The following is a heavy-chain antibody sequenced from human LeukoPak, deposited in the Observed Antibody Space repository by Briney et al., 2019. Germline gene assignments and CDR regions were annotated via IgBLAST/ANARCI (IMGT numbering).Heavy chain of an antibody. CDR3: ARERTIGTTWRDYYYYGMDV. J-gene: IGHJ6*02. V-gene: IGHV6-1*01. D-gene: IGHD1-1*01. CDR1: GDSVSSNSAA. CDR2: TYYRSKWYN. Sequence: SQTLSLTCAISGDSVSSNSAAWNWIRQSPSRGLEWLGRTYYRSKWYNDYAVSVKSRITINPDTSKNQFSLQLNSVTPEDTAVYYCARERTIGTTWRDYYYYGMDVWGQGTTVTVSS.